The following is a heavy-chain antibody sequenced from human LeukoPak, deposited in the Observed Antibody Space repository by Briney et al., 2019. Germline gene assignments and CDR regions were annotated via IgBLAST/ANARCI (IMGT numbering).Heavy chain of an antibody. V-gene: IGHV1-2*02. CDR2: INPNSGGT. D-gene: IGHD3-9*01. CDR3: ARAFYDILTGYATLIGY. Sequence: ASVKVSCKASGYTFTGYYMHWVRQAPGQGLEWMGWINPNSGGTNYAQKFQGRVTMTRDTSISTAYMELSRLRSDDTAVYYCARAFYDILTGYATLIGYWGQGTLVTVSS. J-gene: IGHJ4*02. CDR1: GYTFTGYY.